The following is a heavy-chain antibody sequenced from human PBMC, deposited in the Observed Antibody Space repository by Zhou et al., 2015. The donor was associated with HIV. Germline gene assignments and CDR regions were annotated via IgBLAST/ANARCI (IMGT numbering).Heavy chain of an antibody. CDR1: GGTFSTNG. Sequence: QVQLEQSGAEVKKPGSSVKVSCKVSGGTFSTNGITWVRQAPGQGLEWMGGIIPIFGTTKYAQKFQGRVTMTADKSTSTAYMDLRSLKSEDTAVYYCARDRGAARPDWRYFDLWGRGTLVTVSS. D-gene: IGHD6-6*01. J-gene: IGHJ2*01. CDR3: ARDRGAARPDWRYFDL. V-gene: IGHV1-69*06. CDR2: IIPIFGTT.